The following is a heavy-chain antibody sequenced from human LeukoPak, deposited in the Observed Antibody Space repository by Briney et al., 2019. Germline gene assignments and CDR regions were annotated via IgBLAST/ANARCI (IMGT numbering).Heavy chain of an antibody. CDR2: ISSSSSYI. CDR3: AKDRGGYCSGGSCYDAFDI. J-gene: IGHJ3*02. Sequence: PGGSLRLSCAASGFTFSSYSMNWVRQAPGKGLEWVSSISSSSSYIYYADSVKGRFTISRDNAKNSLYLQMNSLRAEDTAVYYCAKDRGGYCSGGSCYDAFDIWGQGTMVTVSS. V-gene: IGHV3-21*04. D-gene: IGHD2-15*01. CDR1: GFTFSSYS.